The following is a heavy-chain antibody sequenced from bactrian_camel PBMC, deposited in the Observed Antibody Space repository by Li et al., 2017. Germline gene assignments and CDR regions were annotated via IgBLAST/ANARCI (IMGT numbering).Heavy chain of an antibody. D-gene: IGHD1*01. V-gene: IGHV3S42*01. J-gene: IGHJ4*01. Sequence: VQLVESGGGLVQPGGSLRLSCVASGFRIGDYGMSWVRQAPGKAFEWVAGISLGGGMIRYADSVKGRFTISRDNGMNTLYLQLESLKTDDTAMYYCKKGDYCLEKYCDKERGQGTQVTVS. CDR1: GFRIGDYG. CDR3: KKGDYCLEKYCDKE. CDR2: ISLGGGMI.